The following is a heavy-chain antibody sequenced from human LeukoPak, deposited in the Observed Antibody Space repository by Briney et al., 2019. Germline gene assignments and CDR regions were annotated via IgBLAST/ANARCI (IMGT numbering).Heavy chain of an antibody. J-gene: IGHJ6*03. Sequence: SQTLSLTCTVSGGSISSGGYYWSWIRQHPGKGLEWIGYIYYSGSTYYNPSLKSRVTISVDTSKNQFSLKLSSVTAADTAVYYCASGRYCSSTSCYLIYYYMDVWGKGTTVTVSS. D-gene: IGHD2-2*01. V-gene: IGHV4-31*03. CDR1: GGSISSGGYY. CDR2: IYYSGST. CDR3: ASGRYCSSTSCYLIYYYMDV.